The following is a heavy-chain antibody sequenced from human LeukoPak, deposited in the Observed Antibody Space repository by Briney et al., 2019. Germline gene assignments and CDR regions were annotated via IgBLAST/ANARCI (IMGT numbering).Heavy chain of an antibody. D-gene: IGHD2-21*02. V-gene: IGHV3-33*01. J-gene: IGHJ5*02. CDR3: ARDMVVTAPWGFDP. Sequence: GGSLRLSCAASGFTFSSYGMHWVRQAPGKGLEWVAVIWYDGSNKYYADSVKGRFTISRDNSKNTLYLQMNSLRAEDTAVYYCARDMVVTAPWGFDPWGQGTLVTVSS. CDR2: IWYDGSNK. CDR1: GFTFSSYG.